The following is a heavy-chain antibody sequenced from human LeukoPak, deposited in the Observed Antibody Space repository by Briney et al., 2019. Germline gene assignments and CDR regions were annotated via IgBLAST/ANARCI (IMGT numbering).Heavy chain of an antibody. CDR1: GYTFTSYG. Sequence: ASVKVSCKASGYTFTSYGISWVRQAPGQGLEWMGWISAYNGNTNYAQKLQGSVTMTTDTSTSTAYMELRSLRSDDTAVYYCARGSDDYVWGSYRYPHYFDYWGQGTLVTVSS. CDR3: ARGSDDYVWGSYRYPHYFDY. J-gene: IGHJ4*02. D-gene: IGHD3-16*02. V-gene: IGHV1-18*01. CDR2: ISAYNGNT.